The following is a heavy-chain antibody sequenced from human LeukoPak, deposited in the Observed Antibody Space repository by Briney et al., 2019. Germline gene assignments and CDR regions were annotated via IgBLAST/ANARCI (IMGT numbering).Heavy chain of an antibody. J-gene: IGHJ5*02. CDR2: IIPIFGTA. D-gene: IGHD3-22*01. CDR3: ARGTSGYYYGDWFDP. Sequence: SVKVSCKASGGTFSSYAISWVRQAPGQGLEWMGRIIPIFGTANYAQKFQGRVTITTDESTSTAYMELSSLRSEDTAVYYCARGTSGYYYGDWFDPRGQGTLVTVSS. CDR1: GGTFSSYA. V-gene: IGHV1-69*05.